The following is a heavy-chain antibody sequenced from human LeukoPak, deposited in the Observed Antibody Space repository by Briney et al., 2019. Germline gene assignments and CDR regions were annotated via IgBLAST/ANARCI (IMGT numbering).Heavy chain of an antibody. CDR3: ARDHGPWGAFDI. J-gene: IGHJ3*02. CDR2: IYYSGST. Sequence: PSETLSLTCTVSGGSISSSSYYWGWIRQPPGKGLEWIGSIYYSGSTYHNPSLKSRVTISVDTSKNQFSLKLSSVTAADTAVYYCARDHGPWGAFDIWGQGTMVTVSS. V-gene: IGHV4-39*07. D-gene: IGHD3-16*01. CDR1: GGSISSSSYY.